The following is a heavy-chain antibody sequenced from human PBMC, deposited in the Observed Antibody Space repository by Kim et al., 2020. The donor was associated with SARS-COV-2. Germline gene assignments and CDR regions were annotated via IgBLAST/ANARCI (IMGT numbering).Heavy chain of an antibody. CDR3: ASSFIFSSWPFDY. J-gene: IGHJ4*02. Sequence: ASVKVSCKASGYTFTGYYMHWVRQAPGQGLEWMGWINPNSGGTNYAQKFQGRVTMTRDTSISTAYMELSRLRSDDTAVYYCASSFIFSSWPFDYWGQGTLVTVSS. CDR2: INPNSGGT. V-gene: IGHV1-2*02. CDR1: GYTFTGYY. D-gene: IGHD6-13*01.